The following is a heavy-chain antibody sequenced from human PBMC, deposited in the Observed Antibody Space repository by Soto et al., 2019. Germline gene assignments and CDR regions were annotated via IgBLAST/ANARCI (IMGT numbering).Heavy chain of an antibody. V-gene: IGHV1-18*01. Sequence: QVQLVQSGAEVKKPGASVKVSCKASGYTFTTYDISWVRQAPGQGLEWMGRISTYNGNTNYPQSLQGRLTMTTDTSXXTXYXXLRSLRSDDTAVYYCARDTYHVLMVNAPNLYGMDVWGQGTTVTVSS. CDR3: ARDTYHVLMVNAPNLYGMDV. J-gene: IGHJ6*02. D-gene: IGHD2-8*01. CDR2: ISTYNGNT. CDR1: GYTFTTYD.